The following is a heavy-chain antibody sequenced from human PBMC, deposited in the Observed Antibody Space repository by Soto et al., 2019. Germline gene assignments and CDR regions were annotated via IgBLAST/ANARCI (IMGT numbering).Heavy chain of an antibody. J-gene: IGHJ4*02. V-gene: IGHV3-30-3*01. CDR2: SSSDGNTE. Sequence: GGSLRLSCVGSGLTLYTFSMVWVRQAPDKGLEWVAVSSSDGNTEYYADSVKGRFTISRDNSKNMVYLGMHSLRLEDTAVYYCARGPDPSHRPSAPGNYWGQGTLVTVSS. D-gene: IGHD3-10*01. CDR1: GLTLYTFS. CDR3: ARGPDPSHRPSAPGNY.